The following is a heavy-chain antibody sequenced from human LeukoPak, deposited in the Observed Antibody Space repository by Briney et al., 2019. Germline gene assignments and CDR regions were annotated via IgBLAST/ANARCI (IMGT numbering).Heavy chain of an antibody. V-gene: IGHV4-39*01. D-gene: IGHD3-16*01. CDR1: GGSISSSSYY. CDR2: IYYSGST. CDR3: AGGGGFDI. J-gene: IGHJ3*02. Sequence: SETLSLTCTVSGGSISSSSYYWGWIRQPPGTGLEWLGSIYYSGSTYYNPSLKSRVTISVDTSKNQFSLKLSSVTAADTAVYYCAGGGGFDIWGQGTMVTVSS.